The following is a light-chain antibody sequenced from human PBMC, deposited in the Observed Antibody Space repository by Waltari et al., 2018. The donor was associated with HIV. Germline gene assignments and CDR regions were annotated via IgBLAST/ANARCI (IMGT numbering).Light chain of an antibody. Sequence: EIVMTQSPATLSVSPGTRATLSCRPSQSVSSNLAWYQQKPGQAPRLLIDGASTRTTGIAPRFSGSGSETESTLTINSLQSEDFAVYYCQQYNNWPPTFGQGTKLEIK. V-gene: IGKV3-15*01. CDR2: GAS. CDR1: QSVSSN. J-gene: IGKJ2*01. CDR3: QQYNNWPPT.